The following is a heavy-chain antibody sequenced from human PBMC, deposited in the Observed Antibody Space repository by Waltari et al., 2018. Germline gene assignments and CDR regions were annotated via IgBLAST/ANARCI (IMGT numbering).Heavy chain of an antibody. V-gene: IGHV1-69-2*01. D-gene: IGHD1-26*01. CDR1: GYPFTDYY. CDR2: VDPEDGET. CDR3: ATSVYSGSPRAFDI. J-gene: IGHJ3*02. Sequence: EVQLVQPGAEVKKPGATVKISCKVSGYPFTDYYMHWGQQAPGKGLEWMGLVDPEDGETIYAEKFQGRVTITADTSTDTAYMELSSLRSEDTAVYYCATSVYSGSPRAFDIWGQGTMVTVSS.